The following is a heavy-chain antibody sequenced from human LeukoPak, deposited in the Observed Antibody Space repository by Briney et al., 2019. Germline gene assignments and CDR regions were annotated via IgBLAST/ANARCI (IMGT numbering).Heavy chain of an antibody. CDR1: GFSFSRYW. CDR3: ARLKDDITKFDY. Sequence: PGGSLILSCAGSGFSFSRYWMAWVRQAPGKGLEWVASINQDVSRIHYVDSVKGRFTISRDNAKSSLFLQMTSLRVEDTAVYYCARLKDDITKFDYWSQGTLVTVSS. CDR2: INQDVSRI. V-gene: IGHV3-7*01. J-gene: IGHJ4*02. D-gene: IGHD3-9*01.